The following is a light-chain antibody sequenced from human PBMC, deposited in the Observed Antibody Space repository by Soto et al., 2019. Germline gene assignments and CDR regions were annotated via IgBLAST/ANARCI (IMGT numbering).Light chain of an antibody. CDR1: QSISSY. V-gene: IGKV1-39*01. J-gene: IGKJ1*01. CDR3: QQSYSTRWT. Sequence: DIQMTQSPSSLSASVGDRVTITCRAGQSISSYLNWYQQKPGKAPKLLIYAASSLQSGVPSRFSGSGSGTEFTLTISSLQPEDFATYYCQQSYSTRWTFGQGTKVDIK. CDR2: AAS.